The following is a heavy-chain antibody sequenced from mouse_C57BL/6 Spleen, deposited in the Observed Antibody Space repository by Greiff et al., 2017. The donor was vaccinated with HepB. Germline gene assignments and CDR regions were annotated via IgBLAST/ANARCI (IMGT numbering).Heavy chain of an antibody. CDR2: IHPNSGST. D-gene: IGHD1-1*01. CDR1: GYTFTSYW. CDR3: ARTCYGRDAMDY. Sequence: QVQLQQPGAELVKPGASVKLSCKASGYTFTSYWMHWVKQRPGQGLEWIGMIHPNSGSTNYNEKFKSKATLTVDKSSSTAYMQLSSLTSEDSAVYYCARTCYGRDAMDYWGQGTSVTVSS. V-gene: IGHV1-64*01. J-gene: IGHJ4*01.